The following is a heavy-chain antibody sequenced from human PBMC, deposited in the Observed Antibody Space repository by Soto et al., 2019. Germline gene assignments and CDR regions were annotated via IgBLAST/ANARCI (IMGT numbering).Heavy chain of an antibody. J-gene: IGHJ5*02. D-gene: IGHD2-8*01. CDR2: IYSGGST. Sequence: EVQVVETGGGLIQPGGSLRLSCAVSGFTVSSNYMSWVRQPPGKGPEWVSDIYSGGSTYYADSVKGRFTISRDNSKNTLHLQMNSLRAADPAVYYCARERDGHNPNWFDLWGQGTLVTVSS. CDR1: GFTVSSNY. CDR3: ARERDGHNPNWFDL. V-gene: IGHV3-53*02.